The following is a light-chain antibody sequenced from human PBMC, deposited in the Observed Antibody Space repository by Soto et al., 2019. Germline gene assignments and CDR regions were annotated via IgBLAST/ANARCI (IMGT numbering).Light chain of an antibody. CDR2: VGTGGIVG. J-gene: IGLJ2*01. Sequence: QPVLTQPPSASASLGASVTLTCTLSSGYSNYKVDWYQQRPGKGPRFVMRVGTGGIVGSKGDGIPDRFSVLGSGLNRYLTIKNIQEEDESDYHCGADHGSGSNFVQGVFGGATKLTVL. CDR1: SGYSNYK. V-gene: IGLV9-49*01. CDR3: GADHGSGSNFVQGV.